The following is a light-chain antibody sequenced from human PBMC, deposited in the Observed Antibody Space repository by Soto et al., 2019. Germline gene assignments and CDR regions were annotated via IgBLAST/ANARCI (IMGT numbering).Light chain of an antibody. CDR1: QSVSSN. V-gene: IGKV3-15*01. Sequence: EIVLTQSPATLSVSPGESATLPCRASQSVSSNLAWYQQKPGQAPRLLIYGASSRATGIPARFSGSGSGTEFTLTISSLQSGDFAVYYCQQYADWPRTFGQGTKVDIK. CDR3: QQYADWPRT. J-gene: IGKJ1*01. CDR2: GAS.